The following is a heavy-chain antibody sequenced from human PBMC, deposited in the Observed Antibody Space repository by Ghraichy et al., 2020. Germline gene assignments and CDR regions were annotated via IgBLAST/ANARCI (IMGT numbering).Heavy chain of an antibody. J-gene: IGHJ5*02. CDR1: GGSIITNTYY. CDR3: ARVVPTAVGWFDP. Sequence: SETLSLTCTVSGGSIITNTYYWGWIRQPPEKGLEWIGNSYYSGITYYNPSLKSRVTISVDTSKNHFSLRLTSVTAADTAVYYCARVVPTAVGWFDPWGQGTLVTVSS. D-gene: IGHD2-2*01. CDR2: SYYSGIT. V-gene: IGHV4-39*02.